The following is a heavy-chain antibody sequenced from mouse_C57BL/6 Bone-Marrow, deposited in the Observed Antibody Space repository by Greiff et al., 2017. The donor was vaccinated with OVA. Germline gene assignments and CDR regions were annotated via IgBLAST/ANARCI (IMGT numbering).Heavy chain of an antibody. V-gene: IGHV1-52*01. D-gene: IGHD1-1*01. CDR1: GYTFTSYW. CDR3: ARAPNCGSSPYEDMDY. J-gene: IGHJ4*01. CDR2: IDPSDSET. Sequence: QVQLQQPGAELVRPGSSVKLSCKASGYTFTSYWMHWVKQRPIQGLEWIGNIDPSDSETHSNQKFKDKATLTVDKSSSTAYMQHSSLTSEYSADYFGARAPNCGSSPYEDMDYWGQGTSVTVSS.